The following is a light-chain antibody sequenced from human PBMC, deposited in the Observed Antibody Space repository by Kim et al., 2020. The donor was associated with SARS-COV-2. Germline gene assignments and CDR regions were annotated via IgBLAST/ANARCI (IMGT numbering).Light chain of an antibody. J-gene: IGKJ1*01. Sequence: CRGERDTLSGGACQSFRNHVALYQHKPGQSPRLLIYETSTRATGIPARFSGSASGTEFTLSISSLQSEDFAIYYCQHYDNMPPWTFGQGTKVDIK. V-gene: IGKV3-15*01. CDR1: QSFRNH. CDR3: QHYDNMPPWT. CDR2: ETS.